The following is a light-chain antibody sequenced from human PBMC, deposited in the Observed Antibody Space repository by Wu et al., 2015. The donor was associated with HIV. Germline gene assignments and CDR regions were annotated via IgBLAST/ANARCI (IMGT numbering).Light chain of an antibody. CDR1: QSISSW. V-gene: IGKV1-5*03. CDR3: QQYKTYSPT. CDR2: QAS. Sequence: IQLTQSPSSLSASIGDRVTITCRASQSISSWLAWYHQKPGKAPKLLIYQASSLEKGVPPRFSGSGSETDFTLTISCLQPDDFATYYCQQYKTYSPTFGGGTKVEIK. J-gene: IGKJ4*01.